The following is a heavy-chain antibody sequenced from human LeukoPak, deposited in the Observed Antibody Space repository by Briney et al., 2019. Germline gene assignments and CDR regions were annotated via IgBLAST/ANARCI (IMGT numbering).Heavy chain of an antibody. CDR2: IYYTGST. CDR3: ARIAVTATGYNWFDP. D-gene: IGHD6-19*01. CDR1: GGSISSYY. Sequence: SETLSLTCTVSGGSISSYYWSWIRQPPGKGLEWIGYIYYTGSTNYNPSLKSRVTISVDTSKNQFSLKLSSVTAADTAVYYCARIAVTATGYNWFDPWGQGTLVTVSS. J-gene: IGHJ5*02. V-gene: IGHV4-59*08.